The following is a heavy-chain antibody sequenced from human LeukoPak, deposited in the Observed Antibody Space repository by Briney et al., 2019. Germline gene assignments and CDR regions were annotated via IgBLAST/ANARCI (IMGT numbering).Heavy chain of an antibody. V-gene: IGHV3-64D*09. CDR2: ISSNGGST. CDR3: VKARGIQLWLPGDY. CDR1: GFTFSSYA. J-gene: IGHJ4*02. Sequence: PGGSLRLSCAASGFTFSSYAMSWVRQAPGKGLEYVSAISSNGGSTYYGDSVKGRFTISRDNSKNTLYLQMSSLRAEDTAVYYCVKARGIQLWLPGDYWGQGTLVTVSS. D-gene: IGHD5-18*01.